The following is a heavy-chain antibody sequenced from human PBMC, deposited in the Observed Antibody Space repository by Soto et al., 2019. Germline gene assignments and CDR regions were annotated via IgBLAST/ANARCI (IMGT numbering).Heavy chain of an antibody. CDR2: INHSGST. CDR1: GGSFSGYY. CDR3: ARRANSDAFDI. D-gene: IGHD1-26*01. V-gene: IGHV4-34*01. J-gene: IGHJ3*02. Sequence: SETLSLTCAVYGGSFSGYYWSWIRQPQGKGLEWIGEINHSGSTNYNPSLKSRVTISVDTSKNQFSLKLSSLTAADTAVYYCARRANSDAFDIWGQGTMVTVSS.